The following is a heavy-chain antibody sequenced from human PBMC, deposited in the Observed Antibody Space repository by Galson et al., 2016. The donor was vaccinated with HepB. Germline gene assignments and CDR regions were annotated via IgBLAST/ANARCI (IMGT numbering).Heavy chain of an antibody. Sequence: SLRLSCAASGFTFSSYAMHWARQAPGKGLEWVAVIRYDGSSKYYTDSVEGRFTISRDNARNTVYLQMTSLRTEDTAVYYCAGYGGNSVWGQGTLVTVSS. J-gene: IGHJ4*02. CDR3: AGYGGNSV. CDR1: GFTFSSYA. D-gene: IGHD4-23*01. V-gene: IGHV3-33*01. CDR2: IRYDGSSK.